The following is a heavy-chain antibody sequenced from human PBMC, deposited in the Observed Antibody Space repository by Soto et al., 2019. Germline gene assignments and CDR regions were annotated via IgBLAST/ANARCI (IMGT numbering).Heavy chain of an antibody. CDR1: GGSISSGDYS. V-gene: IGHV4-30-2*01. D-gene: IGHD1-1*01. CDR3: ARARNWNHFDY. CDR2: IYFGGST. J-gene: IGHJ4*02. Sequence: SETLSLTCAVSGGSISSGDYSWNWIRQPPGKGLEWIGYIYFGGSTYYNPSLQSRVTMSVDRSRNQFSLNLSSVTAADPAVYYCARARNWNHFDYWRQRILVTVSS.